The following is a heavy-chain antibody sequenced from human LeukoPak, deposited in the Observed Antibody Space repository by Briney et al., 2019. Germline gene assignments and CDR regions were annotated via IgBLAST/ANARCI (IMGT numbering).Heavy chain of an antibody. J-gene: IGHJ4*02. CDR2: INHSGRT. CDR1: GRSFSGYY. V-gene: IGHV4-34*01. CDR3: ARGPPVDYYDGSGYYYFDY. Sequence: SETLSLTCAVYGRSFSGYYWSWIRQAPGKGLEWIGEINHSGRTKYNPSLKSRVTISGDTSKNQFSLKLSSVTAADTAVYYCARGPPVDYYDGSGYYYFDYWGQGTLVTVSS. D-gene: IGHD3-22*01.